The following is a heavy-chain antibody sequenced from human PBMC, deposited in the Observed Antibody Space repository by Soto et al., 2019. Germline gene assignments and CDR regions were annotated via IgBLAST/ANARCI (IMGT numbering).Heavy chain of an antibody. V-gene: IGHV3-11*01. CDR3: ARDLHQILSHKHYYFYLDV. D-gene: IGHD2-2*01. CDR2: ISNTAITD. J-gene: IGHJ6*03. CDR1: GFSFSDYS. Sequence: QVHRVESGGDLVKPGGSLRLSCVASGFSFSDYSMTWMRQAPGGGLDFVAFISNTAITDYYADSVKGRFTISRDNARNSVYLQMDSLRAADAAVYYCARDLHQILSHKHYYFYLDVWGTGTTVTVSS.